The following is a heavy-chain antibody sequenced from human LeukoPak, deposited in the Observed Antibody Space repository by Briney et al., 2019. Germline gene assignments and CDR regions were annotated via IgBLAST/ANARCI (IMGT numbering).Heavy chain of an antibody. CDR3: ARRQNYYDSSGYFQYYFDY. V-gene: IGHV4-39*01. D-gene: IGHD3-22*01. Sequence: PSETLSLTCSVSGGSISSDTYYWGWIRQPPGKGLEWIGSIYYSGSTYYNPSLKSRVTISVDTSKNQFSLKLSSVTAADTAVYYCARRQNYYDSSGYFQYYFDYWGQGTLVTVSS. CDR2: IYYSGST. J-gene: IGHJ4*02. CDR1: GGSISSDTYY.